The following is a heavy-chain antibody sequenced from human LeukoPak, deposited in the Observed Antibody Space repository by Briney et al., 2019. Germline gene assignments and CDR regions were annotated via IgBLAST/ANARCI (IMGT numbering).Heavy chain of an antibody. D-gene: IGHD2-15*01. V-gene: IGHV1-69*05. J-gene: IGHJ5*02. CDR1: GGTFSSYA. CDR2: IIPIFCSA. CDR3: ARDKGGLGYCSGGSCYYWFDP. Sequence: SVKVSCKASGGTFSSYAISWVRQAPGQGREWIGGIIPIFCSANYAQKFQGRVTITTDESTSTAYMELSSLRSEDTAVYYCARDKGGLGYCSGGSCYYWFDPWGQGTLVTVSS.